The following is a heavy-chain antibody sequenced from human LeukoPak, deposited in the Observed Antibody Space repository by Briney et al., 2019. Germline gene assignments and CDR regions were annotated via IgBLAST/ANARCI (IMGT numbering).Heavy chain of an antibody. V-gene: IGHV3-23*01. Sequence: GGSLRLSCAASGFTFSSFAMSWVRQAPGKGLEWVSGISGSGGSTYYAGSVKGRFTISRDNSKNTLYLQMNSLRAEDTAVYYCAKEYYDILTAYHTWGQGTLVTVSS. J-gene: IGHJ5*02. CDR2: ISGSGGST. CDR1: GFTFSSFA. CDR3: AKEYYDILTAYHT. D-gene: IGHD3-9*01.